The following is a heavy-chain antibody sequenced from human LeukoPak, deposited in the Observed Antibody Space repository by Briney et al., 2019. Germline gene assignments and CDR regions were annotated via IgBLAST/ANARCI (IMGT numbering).Heavy chain of an antibody. Sequence: GGSLRLSCAASGFTFSSYTMNWVRQAPGKGLEWVSYISSSSGTMYYADSVKGRFTISRDNSKNMVYLQMNSLRPEDTALYYCAQDPLSGSYGVNWFDPWGQGTLVTVSS. D-gene: IGHD1-26*01. CDR3: AQDPLSGSYGVNWFDP. J-gene: IGHJ5*02. CDR2: ISSSSGTM. CDR1: GFTFSSYT. V-gene: IGHV3-48*01.